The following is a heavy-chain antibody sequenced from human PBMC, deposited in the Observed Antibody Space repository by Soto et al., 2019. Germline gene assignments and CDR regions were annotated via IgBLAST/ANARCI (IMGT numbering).Heavy chain of an antibody. CDR1: GYSFTDYY. J-gene: IGHJ6*02. Sequence: QVQVVQSGAEVKKPGASVKVSCKASGYSFTDYYIHWVRQAPGQGLEWMGWINPNSDDAEYPLKFQGRVTMTRDTSISTAYMELSGLSSDDTAVYFCARDRYSPLERERTSRFYYYYAMDVWGQGTTVTVSS. CDR3: ARDRYSPLERERTSRFYYYYAMDV. V-gene: IGHV1-2*02. CDR2: INPNSDDA. D-gene: IGHD2-2*02.